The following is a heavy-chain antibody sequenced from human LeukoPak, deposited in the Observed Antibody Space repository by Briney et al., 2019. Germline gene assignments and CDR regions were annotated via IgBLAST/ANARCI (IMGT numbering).Heavy chain of an antibody. CDR1: GGSISSYY. Sequence: SETLSLTCTVSGGSISSYYWSWIRQPAGKGLEWIGRIYTSGSTNYNPSLKSRVTMSVDTSKNQCSLKLSSVTAADTAVYYCARGRPDYDAFDIWGQGTMVTVSS. V-gene: IGHV4-4*07. D-gene: IGHD6-6*01. J-gene: IGHJ3*02. CDR3: ARGRPDYDAFDI. CDR2: IYTSGST.